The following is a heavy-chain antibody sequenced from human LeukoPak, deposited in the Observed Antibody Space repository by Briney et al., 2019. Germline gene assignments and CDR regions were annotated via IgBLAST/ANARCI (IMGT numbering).Heavy chain of an antibody. CDR3: ARDGPLFGESPLYYMDV. CDR1: GFTFTSSA. J-gene: IGHJ6*03. D-gene: IGHD3-10*02. Sequence: ASVKVSCKASGFTFTSSAVQWVRQARGQRLEWIGWIVVGSGNTNYAQKYQERVTITRDMSTSTAYMELSSLRSEDTAVYYCARDGPLFGESPLYYMDVWGKGTTVTVS. CDR2: IVVGSGNT. V-gene: IGHV1-58*01.